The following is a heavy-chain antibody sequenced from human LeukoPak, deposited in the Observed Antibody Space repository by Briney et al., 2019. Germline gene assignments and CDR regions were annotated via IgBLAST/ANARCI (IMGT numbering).Heavy chain of an antibody. CDR1: GFTFSSYA. V-gene: IGHV3-48*01. CDR2: ISSSSSTI. D-gene: IGHD4-11*01. Sequence: PGGSLRLSCAASGFTFSSYAMSWVRQAPGKGLEWVSYISSSSSTIYYADSVKGRFTISRDNAKNSLYLQMNSLRAEDTAVYYCARILPRQYRPPYYYYMDVWGKGTTVTVSS. CDR3: ARILPRQYRPPYYYYMDV. J-gene: IGHJ6*03.